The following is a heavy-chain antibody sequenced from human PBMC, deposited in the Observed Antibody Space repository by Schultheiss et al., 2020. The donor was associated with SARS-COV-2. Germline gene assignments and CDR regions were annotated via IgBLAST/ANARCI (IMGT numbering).Heavy chain of an antibody. CDR3: ARDGGNYAFHI. CDR2: ISYDGSSS. CDR1: GFTFSDYY. D-gene: IGHD4-23*01. J-gene: IGHJ3*02. Sequence: GGSLRLSCAASGFTFSDYYMSWIRQAPGKGLEWVAVISYDGSSSYYGDSVRGRFTISRDNSKNTLHLQMNSLRAEDTALYYCARDGGNYAFHIWGQGTM. V-gene: IGHV3-30-3*01.